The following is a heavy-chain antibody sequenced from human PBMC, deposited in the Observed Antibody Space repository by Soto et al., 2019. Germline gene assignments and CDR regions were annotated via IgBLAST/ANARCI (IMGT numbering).Heavy chain of an antibody. D-gene: IGHD3-9*01. CDR3: ARDTRDILEFDY. Sequence: PGGSLRLSCAASGFTFSSYSMNWVRQAPGKGLEWVSSISSSSSYIYYADSVKGRFTISRDNAKNSLYLQMNSLRAEDTAVYYCARDTRDILEFDYWGQGTLVTVSS. CDR2: ISSSSSYI. J-gene: IGHJ4*02. CDR1: GFTFSSYS. V-gene: IGHV3-21*01.